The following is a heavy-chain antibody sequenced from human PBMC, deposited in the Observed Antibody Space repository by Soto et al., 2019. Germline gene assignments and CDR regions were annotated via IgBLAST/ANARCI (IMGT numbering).Heavy chain of an antibody. D-gene: IGHD4-17*01. J-gene: IGHJ4*02. CDR2: IWYDGSNK. V-gene: IGHV3-33*01. CDR1: GFTFSSYG. Sequence: PGGSLRLSGAAPGFTFSSYGMHWVRQAPGKGLEWVAVIWYDGSNKYYADSVKGRFTISRDNSKNTLYLQMNSLRAEDTAVYYCARENYGYYRSHYFDYWGQGTLVTDSS. CDR3: ARENYGYYRSHYFDY.